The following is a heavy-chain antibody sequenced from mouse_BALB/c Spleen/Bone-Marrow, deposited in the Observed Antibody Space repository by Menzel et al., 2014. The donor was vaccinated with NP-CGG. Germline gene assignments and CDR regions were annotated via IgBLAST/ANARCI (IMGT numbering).Heavy chain of an antibody. J-gene: IGHJ3*01. CDR2: ISNGGGST. V-gene: IGHV5-12*02. Sequence: EVQGVESGGGLVQPGGSLKLSCATSGFTFSDYYMYWVRQTPEKRLEWVAYISNGGGSTYYPDTVKGRFTISRDNAKNTLYLQMSRLKSEDTAMCYCARQGIYYGYDPFAYWGQGTLVTVS. CDR3: ARQGIYYGYDPFAY. D-gene: IGHD2-2*01. CDR1: GFTFSDYY.